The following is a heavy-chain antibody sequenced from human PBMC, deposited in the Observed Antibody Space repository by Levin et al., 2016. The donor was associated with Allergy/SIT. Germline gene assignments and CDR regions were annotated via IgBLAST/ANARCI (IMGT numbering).Heavy chain of an antibody. CDR2: ISSSSSYI. V-gene: IGHV3-21*01. Sequence: ETLSLTCAASGFTFSSYSMNWVRQAPGKGLEWVSSISSSSSYIYYADSVKGRFTISRDNAKNSLYLQMNSLRAEDTAVYYCAREVTVTTPWYFDYWGQGTLVTVSS. D-gene: IGHD4-17*01. CDR3: AREVTVTTPWYFDY. J-gene: IGHJ4*02. CDR1: GFTFSSYS.